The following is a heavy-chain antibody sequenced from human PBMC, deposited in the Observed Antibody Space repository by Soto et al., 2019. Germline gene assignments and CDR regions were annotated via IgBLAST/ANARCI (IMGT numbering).Heavy chain of an antibody. J-gene: IGHJ3*02. CDR2: IYHTGSS. D-gene: IGHD4-17*01. CDR3: AKEGDYSAFDI. CDR1: GGSISGGYS. V-gene: IGHV4-30-2*01. Sequence: QVQLQESGSGLVRPSQTLSLTCTVSGGSISGGYSWGWIRQPPGKGLEWIGYIYHTGSSHYSPSLRYRVTMSVDKSKNHFSLRLTSVTAADTAVYFCAKEGDYSAFDIWGQGTMVIVSS.